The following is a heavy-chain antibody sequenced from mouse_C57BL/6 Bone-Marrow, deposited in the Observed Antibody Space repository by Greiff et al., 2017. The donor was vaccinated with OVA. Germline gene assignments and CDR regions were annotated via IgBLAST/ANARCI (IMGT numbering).Heavy chain of an antibody. CDR3: ARSMVTTGVY. J-gene: IGHJ2*01. Sequence: QVHVKQSGAELARPGASVKLSCKASGYTFTSYGISWVKQRTGQGLEWIGEIYPRSGNTYYNEKFKGKATLTADKSSSTAYMELRRLTSEDSAVYFCARSMVTTGVYWGQGTTLTVSS. CDR1: GYTFTSYG. D-gene: IGHD2-2*01. V-gene: IGHV1-81*01. CDR2: IYPRSGNT.